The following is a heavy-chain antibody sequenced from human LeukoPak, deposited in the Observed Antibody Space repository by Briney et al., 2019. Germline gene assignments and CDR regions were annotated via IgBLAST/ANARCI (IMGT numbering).Heavy chain of an antibody. J-gene: IGHJ4*02. D-gene: IGHD6-19*01. CDR3: AKDRGSGWYYFDN. V-gene: IGHV3-23*01. CDR2: ISGSGGST. CDR1: GFTFSSYA. Sequence: GGSLRLSCAASGFTFSSYAMSWVRQAPGKGLEWVSAISGSGGSTYYADSVKGRFTISSDNSKNTLYLQMNSLRAEDTAVYYCAKDRGSGWYYFDNWGQGTLVTVSS.